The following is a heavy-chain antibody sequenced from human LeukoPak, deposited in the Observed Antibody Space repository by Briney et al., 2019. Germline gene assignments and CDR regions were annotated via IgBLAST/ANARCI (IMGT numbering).Heavy chain of an antibody. D-gene: IGHD3-22*01. J-gene: IGHJ4*02. CDR2: IKQDGNEK. CDR3: ARSTYFYDSSGYRYFDY. V-gene: IGHV3-7*01. Sequence: GGSLRLSCAASGFTFSSDWMSWVRQAPGKGLEWVANIKQDGNEKSYVDTVKGRFTISRDNAKNSLYLQMNSLRAEDTAMYYCARSTYFYDSSGYRYFDYWGQGTLVTVSS. CDR1: GFTFSSDW.